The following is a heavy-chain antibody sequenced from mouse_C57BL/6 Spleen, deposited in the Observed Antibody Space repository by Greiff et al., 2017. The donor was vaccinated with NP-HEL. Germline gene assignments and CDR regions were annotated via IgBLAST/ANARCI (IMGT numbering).Heavy chain of an antibody. CDR3: ARSYYSNYELYFDY. V-gene: IGHV3-6*01. D-gene: IGHD2-5*01. CDR2: ISYDGSN. Sequence: EVQLQESGPGLVKPSQSLSLTCSVTGYSITSGYYWNWIRQFPGNKLEWMGYISYDGSNNYNPSLKNRISITRDTSKNQFFLKLNSVTTEDTATYYCARSYYSNYELYFDYWGQGTTLTVSS. CDR1: GYSITSGYY. J-gene: IGHJ2*01.